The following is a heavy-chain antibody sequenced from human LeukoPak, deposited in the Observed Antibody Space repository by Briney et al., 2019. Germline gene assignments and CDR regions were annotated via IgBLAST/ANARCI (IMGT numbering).Heavy chain of an antibody. J-gene: IGHJ4*02. Sequence: GGSLRLSCAASGFTFSSYGMHWVRQAPGKGLEWVAVIWYDGSNKYYADSVKGRFTISRDNSKNTLYLQMNSLRAEDTAVYYCARDLGIGAPDYGDSIWGQGTLVTVSS. D-gene: IGHD4-17*01. CDR2: IWYDGSNK. CDR1: GFTFSSYG. CDR3: ARDLGIGAPDYGDSI. V-gene: IGHV3-33*01.